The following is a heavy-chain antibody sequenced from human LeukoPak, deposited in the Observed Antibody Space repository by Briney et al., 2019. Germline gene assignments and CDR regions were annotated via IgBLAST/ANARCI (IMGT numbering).Heavy chain of an antibody. CDR3: ARVTTVTTSFDY. CDR2: ISGYNGNT. D-gene: IGHD4-17*01. J-gene: IGHJ4*02. CDR1: GYTFSSYG. Sequence: ASVKVSCKTSGYTFSSYGISWVRQAPGQGLEWMGWISGYNGNTKYAQNLQGRVTTTTDTSTSTAYMELRNLRSDDTAVYYCARVTTVTTSFDYWGQGTLVTVSS. V-gene: IGHV1-18*01.